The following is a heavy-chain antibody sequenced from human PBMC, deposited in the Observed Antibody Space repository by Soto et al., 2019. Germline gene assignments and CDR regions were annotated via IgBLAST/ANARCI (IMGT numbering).Heavy chain of an antibody. V-gene: IGHV1-69*02. CDR1: GGSFSIYT. CDR2: IIPMFDIA. J-gene: IGHJ3*02. Sequence: QVQLVQSGAEVKKPGSSVKVSCKASGGSFSIYTIFWVRQAPGQGLEWMGRIIPMFDIANYAQNFQPRVTINADKPTGTVNMAPIRPRSDATAIYSCILGSWSAEVFDIWGQGTLVTVSS. D-gene: IGHD6-13*01. CDR3: ILGSWSAEVFDI.